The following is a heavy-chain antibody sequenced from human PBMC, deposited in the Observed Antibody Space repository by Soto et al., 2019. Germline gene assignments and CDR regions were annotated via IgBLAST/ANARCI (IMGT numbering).Heavy chain of an antibody. CDR1: GFTFSNYG. J-gene: IGHJ1*01. CDR3: AKDSPVGVPLLRDLHD. V-gene: IGHV3-23*01. D-gene: IGHD3-9*01. Sequence: GSLRLSCSSSGFTFSNYGMSWVRQAPGKGLEWVSVISGSGGSTYYADSVKGRFTLSRDNSKNTVYLQMNSLRAEDTAVYYCAKDSPVGVPLLRDLHDWGQGTLVTVSS. CDR2: ISGSGGST.